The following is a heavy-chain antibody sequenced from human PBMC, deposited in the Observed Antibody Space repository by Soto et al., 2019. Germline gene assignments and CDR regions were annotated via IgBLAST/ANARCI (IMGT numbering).Heavy chain of an antibody. V-gene: IGHV1-8*01. CDR2: MSPNSGNT. Sequence: ASVKVSCQASGYTFTSYDINWVRQPTGQGREWMGWMSPNSGNTGYAQKFQGRVTMTRNTSISTAYMELSSLRSEDTAVYYCVIGSAMNVFRFLEWSLIDFDVWGQGTMVTVSS. CDR1: GYTFTSYD. D-gene: IGHD3-3*01. CDR3: VIGSAMNVFRFLEWSLIDFDV. J-gene: IGHJ3*01.